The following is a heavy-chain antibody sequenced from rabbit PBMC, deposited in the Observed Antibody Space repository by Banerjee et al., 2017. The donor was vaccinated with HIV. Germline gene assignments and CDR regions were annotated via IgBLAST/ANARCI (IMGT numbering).Heavy chain of an antibody. Sequence: QSLEESGGGLVKPGASLTLTCTASGIDFSSGQNMCWVRQAPGKGLEWIACIDTGDISAHFANWVNGRFTVSLDNAQNTVFLQMTSLTVADTATYFCARNIHSPDGYGNLWGQGTLVTV. CDR3: ARNIHSPDGYGNL. J-gene: IGHJ4*01. V-gene: IGHV1S40*01. CDR1: GIDFSSGQN. D-gene: IGHD6-1*01. CDR2: IDTGDISA.